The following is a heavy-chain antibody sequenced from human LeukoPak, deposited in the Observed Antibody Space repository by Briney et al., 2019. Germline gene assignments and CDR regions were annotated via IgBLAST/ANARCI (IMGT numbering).Heavy chain of an antibody. CDR2: IWYDGSKR. V-gene: IGHV3-33*01. Sequence: QSGGSLRLSCAASGFTFSDYGMHWVRQAPGKGLEWVALIWYDGSKRYYADSVKGRFTISRDKSKNTLYLQMNSLRAEDTAVYYCARGLRSYNAFDIWGQGTMVTVSS. CDR1: GFTFSDYG. J-gene: IGHJ3*02. CDR3: ARGLRSYNAFDI. D-gene: IGHD4-23*01.